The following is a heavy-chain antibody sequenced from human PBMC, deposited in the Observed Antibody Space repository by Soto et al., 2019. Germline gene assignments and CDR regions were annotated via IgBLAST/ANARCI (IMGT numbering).Heavy chain of an antibody. J-gene: IGHJ6*03. CDR1: GGSFSGYY. D-gene: IGHD2-2*01. Sequence: SDTLSLTCAVYGGSFSGYYWSWIRQPPGKGLEWIGEINHSGSTNYNPSLKSRVTISVDTSKNQFSLKLSSVTAADTAVYYCARASSVRYCSSTSCYATEYYYYYYYMDVWGKGTTVTVSS. CDR3: ARASSVRYCSSTSCYATEYYYYYYYMDV. CDR2: INHSGST. V-gene: IGHV4-34*01.